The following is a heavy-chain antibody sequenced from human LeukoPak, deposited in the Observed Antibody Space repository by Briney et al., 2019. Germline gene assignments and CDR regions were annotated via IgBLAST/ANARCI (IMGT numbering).Heavy chain of an antibody. D-gene: IGHD3-10*01. Sequence: ASVKVSCKASGYTFTGYYMHWVRQAPGQGLEWMGWINPNSGGTNYAQKFQGRDTMTRDTSISTAYMELSRLRSDDTAVYYCARAHRNTMVRGETGGRWFDPWGQGTLVTVSS. J-gene: IGHJ5*02. CDR2: INPNSGGT. CDR3: ARAHRNTMVRGETGGRWFDP. CDR1: GYTFTGYY. V-gene: IGHV1-2*02.